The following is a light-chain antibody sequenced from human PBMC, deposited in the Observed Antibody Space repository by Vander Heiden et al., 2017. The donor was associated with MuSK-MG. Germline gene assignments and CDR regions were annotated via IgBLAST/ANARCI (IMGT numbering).Light chain of an antibody. CDR3: QQVNSFPIT. CDR2: KAS. J-gene: IGKJ5*01. Sequence: DIQMTQSPSSVSASVGDTVTITCRASQNINTWLAWYQQKPGKAPDLLIYKASYLQAGVPSRFSDSGSGTDFTLTICRLQPEDSATYYCQQVNSFPITFGQGTLMQIK. V-gene: IGKV1-12*01. CDR1: QNINTW.